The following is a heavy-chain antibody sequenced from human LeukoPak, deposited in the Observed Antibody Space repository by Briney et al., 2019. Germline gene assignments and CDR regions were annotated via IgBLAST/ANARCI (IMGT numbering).Heavy chain of an antibody. Sequence: GGSLRLSCAASGFTFSNAWMSWVRQAPGKGLEWVGRIKSKTDGGTTDYAAPVKGRFTISRDDSKNTLYLQMNSLKTEDTAVYYCTHGAGGGWSRSLERYFDYWGQGTLVTVSS. CDR2: IKSKTDGGTT. CDR3: THGAGGGWSRSLERYFDY. CDR1: GFTFSNAW. V-gene: IGHV3-15*01. J-gene: IGHJ4*02. D-gene: IGHD6-19*01.